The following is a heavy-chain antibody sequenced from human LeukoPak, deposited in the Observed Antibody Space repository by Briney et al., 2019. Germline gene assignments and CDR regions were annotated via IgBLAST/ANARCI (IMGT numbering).Heavy chain of an antibody. D-gene: IGHD3-9*01. CDR1: GFTFSSYS. CDR2: ISSSSSYI. J-gene: IGHJ4*02. CDR3: ARDRRVSHDILTEDY. V-gene: IGHV3-21*01. Sequence: GGSLRLSCAASGFTFSSYSMNWVRQAPGKGLEWVSSISSSSSYIYYADSVKGRFTISRDNAKNPLYLQMNSLRAEDTAVYYCARDRRVSHDILTEDYWGQGTLITVSS.